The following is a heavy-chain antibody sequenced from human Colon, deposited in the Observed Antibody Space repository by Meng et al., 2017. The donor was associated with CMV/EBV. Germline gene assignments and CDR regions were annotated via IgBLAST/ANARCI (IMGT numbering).Heavy chain of an antibody. CDR1: GFSFSNYG. J-gene: IGHJ4*02. D-gene: IGHD2-2*02. CDR3: AKNLFVPPAIMSVFAPNDY. CDR2: IQNDASKE. Sequence: GGSLRLSCVGSGFSFSNYGLHWVRQASGKGLEWLTFIQNDASKEDYADSVKGRFTVSRDNAKNTLFLQINGLGAEDTAVYYCAKNLFVPPAIMSVFAPNDYWGQGTLVTVSS. V-gene: IGHV3-30*02.